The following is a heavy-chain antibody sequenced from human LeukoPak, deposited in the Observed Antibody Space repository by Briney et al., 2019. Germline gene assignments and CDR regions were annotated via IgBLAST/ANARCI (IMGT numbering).Heavy chain of an antibody. V-gene: IGHV1-2*02. CDR2: INSHSGGT. CDR1: GYTFTGYY. J-gene: IGHJ4*02. Sequence: ASVKVSCKASGYTFTGYYVLWVRQAPGQGLEWMGWINSHSGGTDYAHKFQGRVTMTRDTSISTAYMELSRLKSDDTAVYYCARYTITAAGSPFDYWGQGTLVTVSS. CDR3: ARYTITAAGSPFDY. D-gene: IGHD6-13*01.